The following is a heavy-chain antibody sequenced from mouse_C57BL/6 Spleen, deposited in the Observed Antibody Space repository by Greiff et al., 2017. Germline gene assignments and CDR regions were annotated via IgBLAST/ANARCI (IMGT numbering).Heavy chain of an antibody. CDR2: IYPRSGNT. J-gene: IGHJ2*01. Sequence: QVQLKQSGAELARPGASVKLSCKASGYTFTSYGISWVKQRTGQGLEWIGEIYPRSGNTYYNEKFKGKDTLTADKSSSTAYMELRSLTSEDSAVYFCAREGDYGSSSDYFDYWGQGTTLTVSS. CDR3: AREGDYGSSSDYFDY. V-gene: IGHV1-81*01. D-gene: IGHD1-1*01. CDR1: GYTFTSYG.